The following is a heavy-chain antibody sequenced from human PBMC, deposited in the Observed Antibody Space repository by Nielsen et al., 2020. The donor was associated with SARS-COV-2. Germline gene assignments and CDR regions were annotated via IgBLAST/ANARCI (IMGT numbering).Heavy chain of an antibody. CDR1: GFTFDDYA. D-gene: IGHD2-2*01. J-gene: IGHJ4*02. CDR2: ISWNSGSI. V-gene: IGHV3-9*01. Sequence: SLRLSCAASGFTFDDYAMHWVRQAPGKGLEWVSGISWNSGSIGYADSVKGRFTISRDNAKNSLYLQMNNLRAEDTAMYYCAQRGSCTTTNCSPFDFWGRGTVVTVSS. CDR3: AQRGSCTTTNCSPFDF.